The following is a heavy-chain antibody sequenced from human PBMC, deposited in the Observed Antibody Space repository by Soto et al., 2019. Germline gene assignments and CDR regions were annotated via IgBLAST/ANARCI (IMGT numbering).Heavy chain of an antibody. CDR1: GYTFTSYD. CDR2: MNPNSGNT. Sequence: QVQLVQSGAEVKKPGASVKVSCKASGYTFTSYDINWERQATGQGLEWMGWMNPNSGNTDYAQKFQGRVTMTRNTSISTAYMELSSLRSEDTAVYYCARRGYSSSWYSYYYYGMDVWGQGTTVTVSS. V-gene: IGHV1-8*01. J-gene: IGHJ6*02. D-gene: IGHD6-13*01. CDR3: ARRGYSSSWYSYYYYGMDV.